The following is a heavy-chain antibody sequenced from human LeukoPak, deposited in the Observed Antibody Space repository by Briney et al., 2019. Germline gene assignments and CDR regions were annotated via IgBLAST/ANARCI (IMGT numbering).Heavy chain of an antibody. V-gene: IGHV1-18*01. CDR3: ATRLVVATPSYFDY. CDR2: ISAYNGNT. D-gene: IGHD5-12*01. CDR1: GYTFTSYG. Sequence: GASVKVSCKASGYTFTSYGISWVRQAPGQGLEWMGWISAYNGNTNYAQKLQGRVTMTTDTSTGTAYMELRSLRSDDTAVYYCATRLVVATPSYFDYWGQGTLVTVSS. J-gene: IGHJ4*02.